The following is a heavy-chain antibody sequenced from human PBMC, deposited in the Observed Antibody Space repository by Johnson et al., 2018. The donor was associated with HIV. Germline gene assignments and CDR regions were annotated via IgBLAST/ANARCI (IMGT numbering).Heavy chain of an antibody. Sequence: QVQLVESGGDVVQPGRSLRLSCVASGFTFSSYGMHWVRQAPGKGLEWVAVISYDGSNKYYADSVKGRFTISRDNSKNTLYLQMNSLRAEDTAVYYCARWGYSSSPLDAFDIWGQGTMVTVSS. CDR3: ARWGYSSSPLDAFDI. D-gene: IGHD6-6*01. CDR2: ISYDGSNK. J-gene: IGHJ3*02. V-gene: IGHV3-30*03. CDR1: GFTFSSYG.